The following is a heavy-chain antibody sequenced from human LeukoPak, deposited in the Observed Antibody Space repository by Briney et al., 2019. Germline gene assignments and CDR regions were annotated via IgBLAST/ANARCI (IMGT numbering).Heavy chain of an antibody. D-gene: IGHD5-24*01. CDR1: GFTFSSYG. Sequence: GGSLRLSSAASGFTFSSYGMHWVRQAPGKGLEWVAVIWYDGSNKYYADSVKGRFTISRDNSKNTLYLQMNSLRAEDTAVYYCAREMADSPCFDYWGQGTLVTVSS. J-gene: IGHJ4*02. CDR2: IWYDGSNK. CDR3: AREMADSPCFDY. V-gene: IGHV3-33*01.